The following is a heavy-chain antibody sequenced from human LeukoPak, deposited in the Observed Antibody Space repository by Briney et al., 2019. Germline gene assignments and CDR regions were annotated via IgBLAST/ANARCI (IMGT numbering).Heavy chain of an antibody. D-gene: IGHD2-15*01. Sequence: PSETLSLTCTVSGGSISSGDYYWSWIRQPPGKGLEWIGYIYYSGSTYYNPSLKSRVTISVDTSKNQFSLKLSSVTAADTAVYYCASGGRGYYYYMDVWGKGTTVTVSS. CDR3: ASGGRGYYYYMDV. CDR1: GGSISSGDYY. V-gene: IGHV4-30-4*08. J-gene: IGHJ6*03. CDR2: IYYSGST.